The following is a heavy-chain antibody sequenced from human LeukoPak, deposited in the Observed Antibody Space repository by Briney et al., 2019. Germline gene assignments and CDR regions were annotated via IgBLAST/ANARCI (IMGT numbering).Heavy chain of an antibody. CDR2: LKGDNGDI. J-gene: IGHJ4*02. CDR1: GFTFSAFY. D-gene: IGHD5-12*01. V-gene: IGHV3-11*06. CDR3: ARVLRGYASYEGN. Sequence: GGSLRLSCAASGFTFSAFYMSWIRQTPGKGLEYLSYLKGDNGDINYADSVRGRFTISRDNTKNSLYLQMNNLRAEGTAVYYCARVLRGYASYEGNWGQGTLVTVSS.